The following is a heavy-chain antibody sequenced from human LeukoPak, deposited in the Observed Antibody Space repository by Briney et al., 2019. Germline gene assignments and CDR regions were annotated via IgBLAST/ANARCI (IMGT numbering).Heavy chain of an antibody. J-gene: IGHJ4*02. D-gene: IGHD6-19*01. CDR1: GFTFSTYS. V-gene: IGHV3-21*05. CDR3: ARGYSSGC. CDR2: ISDSSAM. Sequence: PGGSLRLSCAASGFTFSTYSMKWVRQAPGKGLEWVSYISDSSAMYYADSVKGRFTISRDNAKNSLYLQMNSLRAEDTAVYYCARGYSSGCWGQGTLVTVSS.